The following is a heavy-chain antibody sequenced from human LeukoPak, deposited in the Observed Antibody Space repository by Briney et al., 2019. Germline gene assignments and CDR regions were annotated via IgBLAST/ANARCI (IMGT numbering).Heavy chain of an antibody. D-gene: IGHD3-10*01. J-gene: IGHJ5*02. V-gene: IGHV1-69*06. Sequence: GASVKVSCKASGGTFSSYALSWVRQAPGQGVEWMGGIIPIFGTANYAQKFQGRVTITADKSTSTAYMELSSLRSEDTAVYYCARVYVSGSYYFWFDPWGQGTLVTVSS. CDR1: GGTFSSYA. CDR2: IIPIFGTA. CDR3: ARVYVSGSYYFWFDP.